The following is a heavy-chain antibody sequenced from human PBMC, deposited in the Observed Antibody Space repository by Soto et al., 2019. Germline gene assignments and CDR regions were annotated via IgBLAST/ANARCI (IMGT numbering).Heavy chain of an antibody. CDR3: ARDAGGFGGGYDY. J-gene: IGHJ4*02. Sequence: EVQLVESGGGLVKPGGSLRLSCAASGFTFSSYSMNWVRQAPGKGLEWVSSISSSSSYIYYADSVKGRFTISRDNAKNSLYLQMNSLRAEDTAVYYCARDAGGFGGGYDYWGQGTLVTVSS. CDR2: ISSSSSYI. V-gene: IGHV3-21*01. CDR1: GFTFSSYS. D-gene: IGHD3-10*01.